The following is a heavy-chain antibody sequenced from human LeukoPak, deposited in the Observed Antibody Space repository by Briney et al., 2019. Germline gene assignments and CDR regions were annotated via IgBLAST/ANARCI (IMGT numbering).Heavy chain of an antibody. J-gene: IGHJ4*02. Sequence: GGSLRLSCAASGFTFDDYGMSWVRQAPGKGLEWVSGINWYGGSTGYADSVKGRFTISRDNAKNSLYLQMNSLRAEDTALYYCARDSSGYYYVYWGQGTLVTVSS. CDR1: GFTFDDYG. CDR2: INWYGGST. D-gene: IGHD3-22*01. V-gene: IGHV3-20*04. CDR3: ARDSSGYYYVY.